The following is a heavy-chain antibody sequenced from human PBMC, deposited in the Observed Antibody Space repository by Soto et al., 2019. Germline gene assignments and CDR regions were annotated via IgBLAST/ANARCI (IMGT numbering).Heavy chain of an antibody. D-gene: IGHD4-4*01. CDR1: GGSITTYY. CDR2: IYYSGST. CDR3: AREIGNSAFDY. V-gene: IGHV4-59*01. J-gene: IGHJ4*02. Sequence: QVQLQESGPGLVKPSETLSLTCTVSGGSITTYYWSWIRQPPGKGLEWIGYIYYSGSTNYNPSLKSRVTISVDTSKNHFSLKLSSVTAADTAVYSCAREIGNSAFDYWGQGTLVTVSS.